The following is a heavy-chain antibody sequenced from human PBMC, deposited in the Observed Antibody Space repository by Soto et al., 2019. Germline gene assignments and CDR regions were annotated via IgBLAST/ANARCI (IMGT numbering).Heavy chain of an antibody. Sequence: QVQLVESGGGVVQPGRSLRLSCAASGFTFSSYGMHWVRQAPGKGLEWVAVIWYDGSNKYYADSVKGRFTISRDNSKNTLDLQMNSLRAEDTAVYYCARVGDSSGYLDYWGQGTLVTVSS. CDR2: IWYDGSNK. J-gene: IGHJ4*02. V-gene: IGHV3-33*01. CDR3: ARVGDSSGYLDY. CDR1: GFTFSSYG. D-gene: IGHD3-22*01.